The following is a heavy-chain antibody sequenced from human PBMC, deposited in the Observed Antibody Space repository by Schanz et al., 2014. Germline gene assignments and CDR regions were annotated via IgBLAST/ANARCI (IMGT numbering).Heavy chain of an antibody. CDR2: IWYDENNK. V-gene: IGHV3-33*01. D-gene: IGHD5-12*01. J-gene: IGHJ4*02. CDR1: GFTFSSYG. CDR3: ARWIGGYGANNYFDY. Sequence: QVQLVESGGGVVQFGRSLRLSCVASGFTFSSYGMHWVRQAPGKGLEWVAVIWYDENNKYYADSVKGRFTMSRDNSKNTLYLHMNTLRSEDTAVYSCARWIGGYGANNYFDYWGQGTLVTVSS.